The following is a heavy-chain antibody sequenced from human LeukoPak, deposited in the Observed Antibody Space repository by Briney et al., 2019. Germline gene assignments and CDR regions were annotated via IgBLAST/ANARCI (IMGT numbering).Heavy chain of an antibody. CDR1: GFTFRNYW. CDR2: LNQYGDHK. V-gene: IGHV3-7*03. Sequence: GGSLRLSCAASGFTFRNYWMTWVRQAPGKGLEWVANLNQYGDHKYYDDSVKGRFTISRDNAKNSLYLQMNSLRAEDTAVYYCARDLMGIAYRGAFYYWGQGTLVTVSS. D-gene: IGHD6-13*01. J-gene: IGHJ4*02. CDR3: ARDLMGIAYRGAFYY.